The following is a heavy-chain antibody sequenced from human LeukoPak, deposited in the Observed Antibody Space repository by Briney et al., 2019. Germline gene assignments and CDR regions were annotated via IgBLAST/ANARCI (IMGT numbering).Heavy chain of an antibody. J-gene: IGHJ4*02. Sequence: PGRSLRLSCAASGLTFSSYGMHWVRQAPGKGLEWVAFISYDGSNKYYPDSVKGRFTISRDNSKNTLYLQMNSLRAEDTAVYYCAKDLSNWNDVTTPDYWGQGTLVTVSS. D-gene: IGHD1-20*01. CDR2: ISYDGSNK. V-gene: IGHV3-30*18. CDR1: GLTFSSYG. CDR3: AKDLSNWNDVTTPDY.